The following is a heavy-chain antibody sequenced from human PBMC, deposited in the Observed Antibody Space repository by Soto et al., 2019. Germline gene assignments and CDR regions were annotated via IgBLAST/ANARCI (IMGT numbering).Heavy chain of an antibody. Sequence: SETLSLTCTVSGGSISSGGYYWSWIRQHPGKGLEWIGYIYYSGSTYYNPSLKSRVTISVDTSKNQFSLKLSSVTAADTAVYYCARSMVRGATPFDYWGKGTLVTVSS. J-gene: IGHJ4*02. V-gene: IGHV4-31*03. CDR2: IYYSGST. CDR3: ARSMVRGATPFDY. CDR1: GGSISSGGYY. D-gene: IGHD3-10*01.